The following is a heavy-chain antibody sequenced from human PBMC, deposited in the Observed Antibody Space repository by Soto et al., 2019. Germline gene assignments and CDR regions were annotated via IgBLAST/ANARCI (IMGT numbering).Heavy chain of an antibody. D-gene: IGHD6-6*01. V-gene: IGHV3-33*01. CDR3: ARSRIAARHQIESIDY. CDR1: GFTFSSDG. CDR2: IWYDGSNK. J-gene: IGHJ4*02. Sequence: QVQLVESGGGVVQPGRSLRLSCGASGFTFSSDGMHWVRQAPGKGLEWVAVIWYDGSNKYYADSVKGRFTISRDNSKNTLYLQMNSLRAEDTAVYYCARSRIAARHQIESIDYWGQGTLVTVSS.